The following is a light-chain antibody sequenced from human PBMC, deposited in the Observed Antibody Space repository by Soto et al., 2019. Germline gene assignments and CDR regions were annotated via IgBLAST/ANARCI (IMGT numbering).Light chain of an antibody. CDR1: SSDVGSYNL. V-gene: IGLV2-23*02. CDR3: CSYAGSSTFV. Sequence: QSALTQPASVSGSPGQSITMSCTGTSSDVGSYNLVSWYQQHPGKAPKLMIYEVSKRPSGVSNRFSGSKSGNTASLTISGLQAEDEADYYCCSYAGSSTFVFGGGPKLTVL. J-gene: IGLJ2*01. CDR2: EVS.